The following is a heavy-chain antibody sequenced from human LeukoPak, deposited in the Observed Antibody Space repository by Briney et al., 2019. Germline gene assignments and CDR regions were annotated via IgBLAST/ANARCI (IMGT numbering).Heavy chain of an antibody. CDR2: IYYTGGT. CDR3: ARRFAVNPRYAFDL. V-gene: IGHV4-59*08. Sequence: PSETLSLTCTVSGGSISTYYWTWIRQPPGKGLEWIGYIYYTGGTNFNPSLKSRISMSLETSKNQLSLKLSSVTAADTAVYYCARRFAVNPRYAFDLWGQGTMVIVSS. J-gene: IGHJ3*01. D-gene: IGHD4-17*01. CDR1: GGSISTYY.